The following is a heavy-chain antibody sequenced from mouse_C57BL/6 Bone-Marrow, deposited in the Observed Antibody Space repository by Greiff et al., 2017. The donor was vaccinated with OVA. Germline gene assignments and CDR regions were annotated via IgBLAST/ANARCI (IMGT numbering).Heavy chain of an antibody. Sequence: EVKLVESEGGLVQPGSSMKLSCTASGFTFSDYYMAWVRQVPEKGLEWVANINYDGSSTYYLDSLKSRFIISRDNAKNILYLQMSSLKSEDTATYYCAREITTVVPYWYFDVWGTGTTVTVSS. CDR2: INYDGSST. CDR1: GFTFSDYY. J-gene: IGHJ1*03. V-gene: IGHV5-16*01. D-gene: IGHD1-1*01. CDR3: AREITTVVPYWYFDV.